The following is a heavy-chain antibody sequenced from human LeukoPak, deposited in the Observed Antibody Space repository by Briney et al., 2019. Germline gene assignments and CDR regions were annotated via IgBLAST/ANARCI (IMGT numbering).Heavy chain of an antibody. Sequence: GGSLRLSCAASGFTFDDYAMHWVRQAPGKGLEWVSLISGDDGSTYYADSVKGRFTISRDNSKNSLYLQMNSLRTEDAALYYCAKVRLGGAKGYFDYWGQGTLVTVSS. CDR1: GFTFDDYA. CDR3: AKVRLGGAKGYFDY. V-gene: IGHV3-43*02. D-gene: IGHD1-26*01. J-gene: IGHJ4*02. CDR2: ISGDDGST.